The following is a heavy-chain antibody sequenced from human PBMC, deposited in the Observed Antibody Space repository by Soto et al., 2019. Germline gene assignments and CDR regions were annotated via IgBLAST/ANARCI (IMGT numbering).Heavy chain of an antibody. D-gene: IGHD3-10*01. CDR1: GFTFSSYA. Sequence: GGSLRLSCAASGFTFSSYAMSWVRQAPGKGLEWVSAISGSGGSTYYADSVKGRFTISRDNSKNTLYLQMNSLRAEDTAVYYCAKDRTTVVRGVPPPLWDYWGQGTLVTVSS. V-gene: IGHV3-23*01. CDR2: ISGSGGST. J-gene: IGHJ4*02. CDR3: AKDRTTVVRGVPPPLWDY.